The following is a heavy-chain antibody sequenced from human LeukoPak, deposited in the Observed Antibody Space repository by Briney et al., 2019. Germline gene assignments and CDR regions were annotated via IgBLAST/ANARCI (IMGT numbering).Heavy chain of an antibody. CDR2: IYYSGST. V-gene: IGHV4-59*01. D-gene: IGHD2-2*01. CDR1: GGSISSYY. Sequence: PSETLSLTCTVSGGSISSYYWSWIRQPPGKGLEWIGYIYYSGSTNYNPSLKSRVTISVDTSKNQFSLKLSSVTAADTAVYYCARVRSLYCSSTSCLYYYFDYWAREPWSPSPQ. CDR3: ARVRSLYCSSTSCLYYYFDY. J-gene: IGHJ4*02.